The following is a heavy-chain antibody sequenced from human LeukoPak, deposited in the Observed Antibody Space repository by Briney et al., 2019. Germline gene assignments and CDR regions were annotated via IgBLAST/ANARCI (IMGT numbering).Heavy chain of an antibody. CDR3: ARSYISGWNAFDP. J-gene: IGHJ5*02. D-gene: IGHD6-19*01. CDR2: ISDSGTST. Sequence: GGSLRLSCAASGFTFSSYAMSWVRQAPGKGLEWVSSISDSGTSTYYADSVKGRFTISRDNSKNTLYLQMNSLRAEDTALYYCARSYISGWNAFDPWGQGTLVTVSS. V-gene: IGHV3-23*01. CDR1: GFTFSSYA.